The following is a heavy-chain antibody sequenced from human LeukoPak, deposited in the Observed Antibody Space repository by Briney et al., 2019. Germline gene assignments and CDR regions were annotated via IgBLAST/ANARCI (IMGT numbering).Heavy chain of an antibody. CDR1: GGSFSGYY. CDR3: ARRLFTNYFDY. J-gene: IGHJ4*02. V-gene: IGHV4-34*12. CDR2: IFYSGNT. D-gene: IGHD2-2*01. Sequence: SETLSLTCAVYGGSFSGYYWSWIRQPPGKGLEWIGNIFYSGNTYYHVSLKSRVSISVDTSKNQFSLKVSSVTATDTAVYFCARRLFTNYFDYWGQGILVTVSS.